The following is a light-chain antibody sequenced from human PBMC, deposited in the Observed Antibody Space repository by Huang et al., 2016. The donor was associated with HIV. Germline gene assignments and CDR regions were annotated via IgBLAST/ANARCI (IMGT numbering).Light chain of an antibody. CDR2: GSS. CDR1: QSVFKN. Sequence: ENLMTQSPSTLSVSPGESATLSCRASQSVFKNLAWYQQKPGQAPKLRIYGSSTRAAGIPARFSGSGSGTDFTLTISSLQSEDFAIYYCQQYNTSPRTFGQGIKVEV. CDR3: QQYNTSPRT. J-gene: IGKJ1*01. V-gene: IGKV3-15*01.